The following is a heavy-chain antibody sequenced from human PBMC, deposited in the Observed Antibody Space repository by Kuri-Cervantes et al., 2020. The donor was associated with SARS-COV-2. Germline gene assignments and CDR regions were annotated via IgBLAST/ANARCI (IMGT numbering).Heavy chain of an antibody. CDR3: ARGRPPIYLGYCSSTSCHRYYFDY. CDR2: INHSGST. D-gene: IGHD2-2*01. Sequence: SETLSLTCAVYGGSFSGYYWSWIRQPPGKGLEWIGEINHSGSTNYNPSLKSRVTISVDTSKNQFSLKLSSVTAADTAVYYCARGRPPIYLGYCSSTSCHRYYFDYWGQGTLVTVSS. V-gene: IGHV4-34*01. J-gene: IGHJ4*02. CDR1: GGSFSGYY.